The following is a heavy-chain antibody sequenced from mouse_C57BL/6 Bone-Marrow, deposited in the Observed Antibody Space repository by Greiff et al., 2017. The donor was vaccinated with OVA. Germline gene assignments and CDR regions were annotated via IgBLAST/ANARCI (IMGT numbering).Heavy chain of an antibody. CDR1: GYTFTSYW. CDR2: IHPNSGST. D-gene: IGHD2-2*01. J-gene: IGHJ4*01. Sequence: VKLQQPGAELVKPGASVKLSCKASGYTFTSYWMHWVKQRPGQGLEWIGMIHPNSGSTNYNEKFKSKATLTVDKSSSTAYMQLSSLTSEDSAVYYCARRGSIYYGYDYAMDYWGQGTSVTVSS. CDR3: ARRGSIYYGYDYAMDY. V-gene: IGHV1-64*01.